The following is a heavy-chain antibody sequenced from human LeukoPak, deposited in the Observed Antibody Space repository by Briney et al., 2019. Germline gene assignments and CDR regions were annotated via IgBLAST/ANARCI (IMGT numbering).Heavy chain of an antibody. CDR2: VSSSSSYI. V-gene: IGHV3-21*01. Sequence: GGSLRLSCAASGLTFSSYSMNWVRQAPGKGLEWVSSVSSSSSYIYYADSVKGRFTISRDNAKNSLYLQMNSLRAEDTAVYYCASNGGYYYFDYWGQGTLVTVSS. D-gene: IGHD2-21*02. CDR1: GLTFSSYS. CDR3: ASNGGYYYFDY. J-gene: IGHJ4*02.